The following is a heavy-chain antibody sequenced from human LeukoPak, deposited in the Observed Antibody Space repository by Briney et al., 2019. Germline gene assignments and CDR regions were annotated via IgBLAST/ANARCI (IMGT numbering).Heavy chain of an antibody. J-gene: IGHJ4*02. D-gene: IGHD3-9*01. V-gene: IGHV4-34*01. Sequence: PSETLSLTCAVYGESLNIYYWSWIRQPPGKGLEWIGEINHSGRTNYNPSLKSRVTISVDTSKNQFSLKLTSVTAADMAMYYCASSLRAVDWQFDYWGQGTLVTVSS. CDR1: GESLNIYY. CDR2: INHSGRT. CDR3: ASSLRAVDWQFDY.